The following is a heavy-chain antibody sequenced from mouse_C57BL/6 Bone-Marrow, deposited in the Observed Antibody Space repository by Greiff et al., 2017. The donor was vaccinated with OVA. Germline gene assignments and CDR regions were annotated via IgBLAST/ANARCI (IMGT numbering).Heavy chain of an antibody. D-gene: IGHD2-5*01. CDR1: GYAFSSSW. CDR3: ARSGNSNYVRDY. J-gene: IGHJ2*01. V-gene: IGHV1-82*01. CDR2: IYPGDGDT. Sequence: VQLQQSGPELVKPGASVKISCKASGYAFSSSWMNWVKQRPGKGLEWIGRIYPGDGDTNYNGKFKGKATLTADKSSSTAYMQLSSLTSEDSAVYFCARSGNSNYVRDYWGQGTTLTVSS.